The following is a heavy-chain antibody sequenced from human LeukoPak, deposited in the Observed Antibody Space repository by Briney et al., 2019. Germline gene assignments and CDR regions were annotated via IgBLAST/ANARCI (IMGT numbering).Heavy chain of an antibody. Sequence: SGGCLSLSCAASGFTFSIYSMSWVRQAPGKGLEWGSSISSSSSYIYYADSVKGRFTISRDNAKNSLYLQMNSLRAEDTAVYYCARGRRGQWLVRKRGDAFDIWGQGTMVTVSS. V-gene: IGHV3-21*01. CDR2: ISSSSSYI. D-gene: IGHD6-19*01. J-gene: IGHJ3*02. CDR3: ARGRRGQWLVRKRGDAFDI. CDR1: GFTFSIYS.